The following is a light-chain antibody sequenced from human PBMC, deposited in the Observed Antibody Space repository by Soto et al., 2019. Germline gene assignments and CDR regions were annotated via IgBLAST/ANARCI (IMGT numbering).Light chain of an antibody. V-gene: IGLV1-51*01. Sequence: QSVLTQPPSVSAAPGQKVTISCSGSTSNIGTYSVSWYQQLPGTAPKLLIYDNSQRPSGIPDRFSGSKSGTSATLAITGLQTGDEAEYYCGTWDSSLNGGVFGGGTKLTVL. J-gene: IGLJ3*02. CDR1: TSNIGTYS. CDR3: GTWDSSLNGGV. CDR2: DNS.